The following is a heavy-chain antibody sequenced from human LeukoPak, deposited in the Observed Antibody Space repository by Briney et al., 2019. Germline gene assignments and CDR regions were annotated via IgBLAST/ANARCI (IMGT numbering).Heavy chain of an antibody. J-gene: IGHJ4*02. CDR2: IGTAGDT. V-gene: IGHV3-13*01. CDR1: GFTFSSYD. D-gene: IGHD3-10*01. CDR3: ARGGFYDGSGCYFDY. Sequence: AGGSLRLSCAASGFTFSSYDMHWVRQATGKGLEWVSAIGTAGDTYYPGSVKGRFTISRENAKNSLYLQMNSLRAGDTAVYYCARGGFYDGSGCYFDYWGQGTLVTVSS.